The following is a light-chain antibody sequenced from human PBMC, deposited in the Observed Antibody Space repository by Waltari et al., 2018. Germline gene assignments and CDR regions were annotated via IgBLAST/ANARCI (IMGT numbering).Light chain of an antibody. CDR3: QQYNNWPPPWT. V-gene: IGKV3-15*01. CDR1: QSVSSN. Sequence: EIVMTQSPATLSVSPRERAPPSFRASQSVSSNLAWYQQKPGQAPRLLIYGASTRATGIPARFSGSGSGTEFTLTISSLQSEDFAVYYCQQYNNWPPPWTFGQGTKVEIK. J-gene: IGKJ1*01. CDR2: GAS.